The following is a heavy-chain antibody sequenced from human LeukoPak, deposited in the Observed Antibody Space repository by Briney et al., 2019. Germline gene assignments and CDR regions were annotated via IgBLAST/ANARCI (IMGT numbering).Heavy chain of an antibody. CDR3: ARDHYYGSGIYYYYMDV. D-gene: IGHD3-10*01. V-gene: IGHV4-59*01. Sequence: PSETLSLTCTVSGGSISIYYWSWIRQPPGKGLEWIGYIYYSGSTNYNPSLKSRVTISVDTSKNQFSLKLSSVTAADTAVYYCARDHYYGSGIYYYYMDVWGKGTTVTVSS. CDR2: IYYSGST. CDR1: GGSISIYY. J-gene: IGHJ6*03.